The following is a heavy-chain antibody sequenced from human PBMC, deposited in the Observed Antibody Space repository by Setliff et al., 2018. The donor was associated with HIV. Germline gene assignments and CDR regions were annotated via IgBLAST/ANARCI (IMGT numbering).Heavy chain of an antibody. CDR3: ASFFVTTVTNQDY. CDR1: GGSFSNYY. J-gene: IGHJ4*02. D-gene: IGHD4-17*01. CDR2: LSPSGTT. V-gene: IGHV4-34*01. Sequence: TSETLSLTCTVYGGSFSNYYTNWIRQPPGKGLEWIGELSPSGTTRSNSSLQSRVTISLDTSNNQFSLKLTSVTAADTAMYYCASFFVTTVTNQDYWGQGTPVTVSS.